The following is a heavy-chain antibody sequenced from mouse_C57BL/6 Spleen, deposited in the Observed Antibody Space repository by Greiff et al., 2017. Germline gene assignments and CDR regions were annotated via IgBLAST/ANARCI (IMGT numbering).Heavy chain of an antibody. D-gene: IGHD1-1*01. CDR1: GFNIKDDY. CDR3: TTGYYGSSSYFDY. CDR2: IDPENGDT. J-gene: IGHJ2*01. V-gene: IGHV14-4*01. Sequence: EVMLVESGAELVRPGASVKLSCTASGFNIKDDYMHWVKQRPEQGLEWIGWIDPENGDTEYASKFQGKATITADTSSNTAYLQLSSLTSEDTAVYYCTTGYYGSSSYFDYWGQGTTLTVSS.